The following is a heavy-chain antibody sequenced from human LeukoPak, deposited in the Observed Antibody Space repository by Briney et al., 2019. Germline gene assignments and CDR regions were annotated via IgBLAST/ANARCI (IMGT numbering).Heavy chain of an antibody. V-gene: IGHV3-23*01. J-gene: IGHJ4*02. D-gene: IGHD3-22*01. CDR3: AKRGYDSSGYYGYFDY. Sequence: GGSLRLSCAASGFTFTNYAVSWVRQAPGKGLEWVSVISGSGGSTYYADSVKGRFTISRDNSKNTLYLQMNSLRAEDTAVYYCAKRGYDSSGYYGYFDYRGQGILVTVSS. CDR2: ISGSGGST. CDR1: GFTFTNYA.